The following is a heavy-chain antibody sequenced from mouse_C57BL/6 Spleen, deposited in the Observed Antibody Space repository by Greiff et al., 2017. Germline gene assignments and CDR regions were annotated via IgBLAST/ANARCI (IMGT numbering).Heavy chain of an antibody. J-gene: IGHJ2*01. CDR1: GFTFSDYG. Sequence: EVKLMESGGGLVQPGGSLRLSCAASGFTFSDYGMHWVRQAPEKGLEWVAYISSGSSTIYYADTVKVRFTISRDNANNTMFLQITSRRSEDTAMYYCAKIDYWGKGTTLTVSS. CDR2: ISSGSSTI. V-gene: IGHV5-17*01. CDR3: AKIDY.